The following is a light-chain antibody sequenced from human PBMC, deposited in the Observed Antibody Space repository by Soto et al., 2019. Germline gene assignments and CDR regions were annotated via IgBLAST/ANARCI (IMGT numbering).Light chain of an antibody. CDR1: SSDVGSYNL. CDR3: SSYTSSSTLYV. CDR2: DVS. V-gene: IGLV2-14*02. J-gene: IGLJ1*01. Sequence: QSVLTQPASVSGSPGQSITISCTGTSSDVGSYNLVSWYQQHPGKAPKLMIYDVSNRPSGVSNRFSGSKSGNTASLTISGLQAEDEADYYCSSYTSSSTLYVFGTGTKVT.